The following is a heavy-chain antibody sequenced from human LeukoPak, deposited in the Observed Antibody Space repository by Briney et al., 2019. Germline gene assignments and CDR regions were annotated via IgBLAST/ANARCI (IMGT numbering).Heavy chain of an antibody. V-gene: IGHV1-24*01. D-gene: IGHD1-26*01. CDR1: GYTLTELS. CDR3: ATHEDSRSYRGFDY. CDR2: FDPEDGET. Sequence: ASVKVSCNVSGYTLTELSMHWVRQAPGKGLEWMGGFDPEDGETIYAQKFQGRVTMTEDTSTDTAYMELSSLRSEDTAVYYCATHEDSRSYRGFDYWGQGTLVTVSS. J-gene: IGHJ4*02.